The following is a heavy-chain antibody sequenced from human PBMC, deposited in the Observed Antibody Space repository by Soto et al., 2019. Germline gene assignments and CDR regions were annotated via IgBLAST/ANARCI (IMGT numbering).Heavy chain of an antibody. D-gene: IGHD3-3*01. V-gene: IGHV4-59*01. J-gene: IGHJ5*02. CDR2: IYYSGST. Sequence: SETLSLTCTVSGGSISSYYWSWIRQPPGKGLEWIGYIYYSGSTNYNPSLKSRVTISVDTSKNQFSLKLSSVTAADTAVYYCARDSTIFGVPYSWFDPWGQGTLVTVSS. CDR1: GGSISSYY. CDR3: ARDSTIFGVPYSWFDP.